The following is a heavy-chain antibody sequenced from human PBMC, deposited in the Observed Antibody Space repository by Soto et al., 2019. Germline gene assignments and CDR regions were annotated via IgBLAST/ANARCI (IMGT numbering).Heavy chain of an antibody. V-gene: IGHV4-59*01. J-gene: IGHJ6*03. CDR2: IYYSGST. D-gene: IGHD6-13*01. CDR1: GGSISSYY. CDR3: ASGSSSWYRKESFNYYYYMDA. Sequence: NPSETLSLTCTVSGGSISSYYWSWIRQPPGKGLEWIGYIYYSGSTNYNPSLKSRVTISVDTSKNQFSLKLSSVTAADTAVYYCASGSSSWYRKESFNYYYYMDAWGKGTTVTVSS.